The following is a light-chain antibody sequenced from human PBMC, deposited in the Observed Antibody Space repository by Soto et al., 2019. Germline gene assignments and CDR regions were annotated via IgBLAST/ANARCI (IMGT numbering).Light chain of an antibody. Sequence: IVMTHSPATFSVSPGERATLSFGASQSVSSNLAWYQQKPGQAPRLLIYGASTRATGIPARFSGSGSGTEFTLTISSLQSEDFAVYYCQQYNDWPRTFGQGTKVDIK. V-gene: IGKV3-15*01. CDR2: GAS. CDR1: QSVSSN. J-gene: IGKJ1*01. CDR3: QQYNDWPRT.